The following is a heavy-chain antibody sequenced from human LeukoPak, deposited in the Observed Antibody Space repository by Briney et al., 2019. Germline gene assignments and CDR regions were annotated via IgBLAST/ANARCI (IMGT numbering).Heavy chain of an antibody. V-gene: IGHV3-53*01. J-gene: IGHJ4*02. CDR1: GFTFSSYA. CDR3: ARGITMMEEFY. Sequence: GGSLRLSCAASGFTFSSYAMSWVRQAPGKGLEWVSVIYSGGTTYYADSVKGRFTISRDNSKNTVYLQMNSLRAEDTAVYYCARGITMMEEFYWGQGTLVTVSS. CDR2: IYSGGTT. D-gene: IGHD3-22*01.